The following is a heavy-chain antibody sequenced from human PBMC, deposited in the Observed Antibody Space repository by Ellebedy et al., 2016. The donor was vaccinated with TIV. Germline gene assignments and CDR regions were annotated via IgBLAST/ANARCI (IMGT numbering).Heavy chain of an antibody. Sequence: GESLKISCAASGFRFSSYGIHWVRQAPGKGLEWVAIIWYDGGNKDYADSVKGRFTISRDNSKNTVYLQMNSLRVEDTAVYHCARGPLGGTPRAFDSWGQGTLVTVSS. V-gene: IGHV3-33*01. CDR2: IWYDGGNK. D-gene: IGHD1-26*01. J-gene: IGHJ4*02. CDR1: GFRFSSYG. CDR3: ARGPLGGTPRAFDS.